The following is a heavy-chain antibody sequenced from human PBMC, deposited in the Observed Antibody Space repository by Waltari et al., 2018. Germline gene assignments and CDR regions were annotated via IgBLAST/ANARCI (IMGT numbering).Heavy chain of an antibody. D-gene: IGHD4-17*01. Sequence: QLQLQESGPGLVKPSEILSLTCSVSGGSLSSSTYYWGWIRQPPGKGLEWIGSINYSGRTYYNPSLKSRVTISVDTSKNQFSLRLSSVTAADAAVYYCAKLGGSPGTSAFDIWGQGTMITVSS. CDR2: INYSGRT. CDR3: AKLGGSPGTSAFDI. J-gene: IGHJ3*02. V-gene: IGHV4-39*01. CDR1: GGSLSSSTYY.